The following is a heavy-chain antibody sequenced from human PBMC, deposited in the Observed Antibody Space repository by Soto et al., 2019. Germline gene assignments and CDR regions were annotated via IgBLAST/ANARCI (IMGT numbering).Heavy chain of an antibody. V-gene: IGHV3-23*01. CDR2: ISGSGGST. CDR3: AKVREWEVPTPY. Sequence: EVQLLESGGGLVQPGGSLRLSCAASGFTFSSYAMSWVRQAPGKGLEWVSAISGSGGSTYYADSVKGRFTISRDNSKKTMYLQMNRRRAEDTAVYYCAKVREWEVPTPYWGQGTLVTVSS. D-gene: IGHD1-26*01. CDR1: GFTFSSYA. J-gene: IGHJ4*02.